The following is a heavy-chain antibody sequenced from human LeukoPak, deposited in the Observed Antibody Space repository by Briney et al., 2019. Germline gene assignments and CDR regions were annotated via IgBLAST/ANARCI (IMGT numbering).Heavy chain of an antibody. Sequence: GGSLRLSCAASGFTFTDYWMTWVRQTPGKGLEWVANIKHDGSEKYYVDSVKGRFTISRDNAENSVYLQMNSLRAEDTAVYYCASAMDVWGQGTTVTVSS. CDR3: ASAMDV. J-gene: IGHJ6*02. CDR2: IKHDGSEK. CDR1: GFTFTDYW. V-gene: IGHV3-7*01.